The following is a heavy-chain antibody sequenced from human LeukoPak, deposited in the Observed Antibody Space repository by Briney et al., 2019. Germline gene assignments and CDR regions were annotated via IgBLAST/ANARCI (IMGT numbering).Heavy chain of an antibody. V-gene: IGHV4-59*01. CDR2: IYYSGSN. CDR3: AREMITFGGVMGLSGAEAPNWFDP. CDR1: GGSISSYS. J-gene: IGHJ5*02. Sequence: KSSETLSLTCTVSGGSISSYSWRWIRQPPGKGLEWMGDIYYSGSNKYNPSLKSRVTISVDTSKNQFSLKLNSVTAAETAVYYCAREMITFGGVMGLSGAEAPNWFDPWGQGTLVTVSS. D-gene: IGHD3-16*01.